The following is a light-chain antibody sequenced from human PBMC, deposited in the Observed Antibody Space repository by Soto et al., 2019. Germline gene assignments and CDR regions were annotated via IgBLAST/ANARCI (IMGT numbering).Light chain of an antibody. CDR3: QQYNSSPWT. Sequence: IHMTQSPXTLSASVXXXVXITXRASQNIERWLAWYQQKPGKAPKLLLYDVSSLESGVPSRFSGSGSATEFILTINGLQPEDFATYYCQQYNSSPWTFGQGTKV. V-gene: IGKV1-5*01. CDR2: DVS. CDR1: QNIERW. J-gene: IGKJ1*01.